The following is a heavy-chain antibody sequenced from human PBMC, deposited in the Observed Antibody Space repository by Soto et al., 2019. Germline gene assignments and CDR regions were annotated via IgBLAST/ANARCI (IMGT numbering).Heavy chain of an antibody. Sequence: QVQLQQWGAGLLKPSETLSLTCAVYGGSFSGYYWSWIRQPPGKGLEWIGEINHSGSTNYNPSLNSRVTISVDTSKSQFSLKLSSVTAADTAVYYCARDAYSSSWFDWFAPWGQGTLVTVSS. V-gene: IGHV4-34*01. CDR1: GGSFSGYY. CDR3: ARDAYSSSWFDWFAP. D-gene: IGHD6-13*01. CDR2: INHSGST. J-gene: IGHJ5*02.